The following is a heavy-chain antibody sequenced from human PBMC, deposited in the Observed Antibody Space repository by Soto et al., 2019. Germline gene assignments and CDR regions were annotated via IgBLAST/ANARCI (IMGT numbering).Heavy chain of an antibody. CDR3: ASYVDTAKVEAFDI. CDR2: MNPNSGNT. V-gene: IGHV1-8*01. Sequence: ASVKVSCKASGYTFTSYDINWVRQATGQGLEWMGWMNPNSGNTGYAQKFQGRVTMTRNTSISTAYMELSSLRSEDTAVYYCASYVDTAKVEAFDIWGQGTMVTVSS. D-gene: IGHD5-18*01. CDR1: GYTFTSYD. J-gene: IGHJ3*02.